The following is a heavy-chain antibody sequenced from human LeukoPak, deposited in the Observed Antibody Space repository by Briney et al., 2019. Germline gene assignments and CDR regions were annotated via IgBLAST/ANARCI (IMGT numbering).Heavy chain of an antibody. Sequence: SETLSLTCTVSGGSISSGSYYWSWIRQPAGKGLEWIGRIYTSGSTNYNPSLKSRVTISVDTSKNQFSLKLSSVTAADTAVYYCARETRFYDFWSGSGAFDIWGQGTMVTVSS. J-gene: IGHJ3*02. CDR2: IYTSGST. D-gene: IGHD3-3*01. CDR1: GGSISSGSYY. CDR3: ARETRFYDFWSGSGAFDI. V-gene: IGHV4-61*02.